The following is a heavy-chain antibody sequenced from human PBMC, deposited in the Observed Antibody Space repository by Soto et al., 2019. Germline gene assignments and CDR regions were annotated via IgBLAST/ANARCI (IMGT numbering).Heavy chain of an antibody. V-gene: IGHV3-30*18. CDR3: AKDRRPPSFIVTKPPPFMDV. CDR2: ISYDGSDK. D-gene: IGHD2-15*01. CDR1: GFTFSSYG. J-gene: IGHJ6*03. Sequence: QVQLVESGGGVVQPGGSLRLSCAASGFTFSSYGMHWVRQAPGKGLEWVAVISYDGSDKYYADSVKGRFTISRDNSKNTLYLQMNSLRAEDTAVYYCAKDRRPPSFIVTKPPPFMDVWGKGTAVTVSS.